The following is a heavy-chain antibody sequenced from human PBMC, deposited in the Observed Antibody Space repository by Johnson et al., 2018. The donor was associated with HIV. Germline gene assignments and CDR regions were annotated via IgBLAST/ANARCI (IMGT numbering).Heavy chain of an antibody. Sequence: VQLVESGGGLVQPGRSLRLSCAASGFTFDDYAMHWVRQAPGKGLEWVSGISWNSGSIGYADSVKGRFTISRDNSKNTLYLQMNSLRAEDTAVYYCARVWSDAFDIWGQGTMVTVSS. D-gene: IGHD2-8*02. CDR3: ARVWSDAFDI. V-gene: IGHV3-9*01. CDR1: GFTFDDYA. J-gene: IGHJ3*02. CDR2: ISWNSGSI.